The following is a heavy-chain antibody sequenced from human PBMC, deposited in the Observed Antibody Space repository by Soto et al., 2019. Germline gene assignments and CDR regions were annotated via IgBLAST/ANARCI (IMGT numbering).Heavy chain of an antibody. Sequence: SETLSLTCTVSGGSIGSSSYYWGWIRQPPGKGLEWIGSIYYSGSTYYNPSLKSRVTISVDTSKNQFSLKLSSVTAADTAVYYCARCVGLLPVQVDQNWFDPWGQGTLVTVPQ. CDR1: GGSIGSSSYY. CDR2: IYYSGST. J-gene: IGHJ5*02. CDR3: ARCVGLLPVQVDQNWFDP. D-gene: IGHD1-26*01. V-gene: IGHV4-39*01.